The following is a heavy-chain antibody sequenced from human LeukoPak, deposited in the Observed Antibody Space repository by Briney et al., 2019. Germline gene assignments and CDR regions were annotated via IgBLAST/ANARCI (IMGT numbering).Heavy chain of an antibody. Sequence: GGSLRLSCAASGFTFSDYYMSWIRQAPGKGLEWVSYISSSGSTIYYADSVKGRFTISRDNAKNSLYLQMNSPRAEDTAVYYCARVILTGSYGMDVWGQGTTVTVSS. CDR3: ARVILTGSYGMDV. CDR1: GFTFSDYY. V-gene: IGHV3-11*01. J-gene: IGHJ6*02. CDR2: ISSSGSTI. D-gene: IGHD3-9*01.